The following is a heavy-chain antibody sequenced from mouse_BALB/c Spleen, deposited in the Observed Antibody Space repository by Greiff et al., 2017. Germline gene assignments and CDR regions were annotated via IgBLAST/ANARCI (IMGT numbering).Heavy chain of an antibody. D-gene: IGHD1-1*01. J-gene: IGHJ4*01. CDR1: GFSLTSYG. Sequence: VQLQESGPGLVAPSQSLSITCTVSGFSLTSYGVHWVRQPPGKGLEWLGVIWAGGSTNYNSALMSRLSISKDNSKSQVFLKMNSLQTDDTAMYYCARGPFYGSSPYAMDYWGQGTSVTVSS. V-gene: IGHV2-9*02. CDR2: IWAGGST. CDR3: ARGPFYGSSPYAMDY.